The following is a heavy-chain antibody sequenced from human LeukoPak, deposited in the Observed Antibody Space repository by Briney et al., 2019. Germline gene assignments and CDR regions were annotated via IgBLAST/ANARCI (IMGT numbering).Heavy chain of an antibody. D-gene: IGHD3-22*01. CDR3: AKASTYYYDSSPFDY. CDR2: ISGSGGST. CDR1: GFTFSSYA. Sequence: PGGSLRLSCAASGFTFSSYAMSWVRQAPGKGLEWVSAISGSGGSTYYADSVKGRFTISRDNSKNTLYLQMNSLRAEDTAVYYCAKASTYYYDSSPFDYWGQGTLVTVSS. J-gene: IGHJ4*02. V-gene: IGHV3-23*01.